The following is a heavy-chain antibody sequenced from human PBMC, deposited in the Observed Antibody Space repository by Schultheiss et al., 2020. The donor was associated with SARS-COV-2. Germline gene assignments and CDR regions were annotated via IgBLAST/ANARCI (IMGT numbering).Heavy chain of an antibody. CDR3: ARLAQGVILGRGY. V-gene: IGHV5-51*01. CDR1: GYSFTSYW. J-gene: IGHJ4*02. D-gene: IGHD3-16*02. CDR2: IYPGDSDT. Sequence: GGSLRLSCKGSGYSFTSYWISWVRQMPGKGLEWMGIIYPGDSDTRYSPSFQGQVTISADKSISTAYLQWSSLKASDTAMYYCARLAQGVILGRGYWGQGTLVTVSS.